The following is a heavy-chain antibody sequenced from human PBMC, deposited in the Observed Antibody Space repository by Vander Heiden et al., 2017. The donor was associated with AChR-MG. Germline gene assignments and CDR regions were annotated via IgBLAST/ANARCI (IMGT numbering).Heavy chain of an antibody. CDR1: GFTFSSYA. V-gene: IGHV3-23*01. J-gene: IGHJ4*02. Sequence: EVQLLESGGGLVQPGGSLRLSCAASGFTFSSYAMSWSRQAPGKGLEWVSVISGSGGTTYYADSVKGRFTISRDNSKNTLYLQMNSLRAEDTAVYYCAKEKVGEGGNTGGYFDNWGQGTLVTVSS. CDR3: AKEKVGEGGNTGGYFDN. D-gene: IGHD3-10*01. CDR2: ISGSGGTT.